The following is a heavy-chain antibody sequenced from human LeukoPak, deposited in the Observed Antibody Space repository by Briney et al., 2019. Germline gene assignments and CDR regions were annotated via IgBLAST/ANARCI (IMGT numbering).Heavy chain of an antibody. V-gene: IGHV3-30*18. CDR2: ISYDGSNK. Sequence: PGGSLRLSCAASGFTFSSYGMHWVRQAPGKGLGWVAVISYDGSNKYYADSVKGRFTISRDNSKNTLYLQMKSLRAEDTAVYYCAKDGFDYYDSSGYYYFDYWGQGTLVTVSS. CDR1: GFTFSSYG. CDR3: AKDGFDYYDSSGYYYFDY. J-gene: IGHJ4*02. D-gene: IGHD3-22*01.